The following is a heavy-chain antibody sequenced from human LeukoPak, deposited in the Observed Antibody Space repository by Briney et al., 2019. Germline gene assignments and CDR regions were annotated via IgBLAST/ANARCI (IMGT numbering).Heavy chain of an antibody. V-gene: IGHV3-30*04. J-gene: IGHJ4*02. CDR1: GFTFSSYA. D-gene: IGHD3-10*01. CDR2: ISYDGSNK. Sequence: QPGGSLRLSCAASGFTFSSYAMHWVRQAPGKGLEWVAVISYDGSNKYYADPVKGPFTISRDNSKNTLYLQMNSLRAEDTAVYYCARARAYYYGSGIDYWGQGTLVTVSS. CDR3: ARARAYYYGSGIDY.